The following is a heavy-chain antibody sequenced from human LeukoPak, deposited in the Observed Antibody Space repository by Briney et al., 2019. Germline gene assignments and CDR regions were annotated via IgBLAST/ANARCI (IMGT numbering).Heavy chain of an antibody. V-gene: IGHV3-48*04. CDR2: ISSSSSTI. J-gene: IGHJ4*02. CDR3: ARDYGSGSGVTKNFDY. D-gene: IGHD3-10*01. CDR1: GFTFSSYS. Sequence: GGSLRLSCAASGFTFSSYSMNWVRQAPGKGLEWVSYISSSSSTIYYADSVKGRFTISRDNAKNSLYLQMNSLRAEDTAVYYCARDYGSGSGVTKNFDYWGQGTLVTVSS.